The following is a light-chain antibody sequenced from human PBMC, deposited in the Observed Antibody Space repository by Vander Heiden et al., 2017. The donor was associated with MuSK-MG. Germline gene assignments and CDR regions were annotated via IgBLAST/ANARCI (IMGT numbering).Light chain of an antibody. CDR3: QQYDNWPPLT. CDR1: QSVSIN. V-gene: IGKV3-15*01. Sequence: EIVMTQSPATLSMSPGERATLSCRASQSVSINLAWYQLKPGQAPRLLIYGASTRATGIAARFSGSGSGTEFTLTISSLQSEDFAIYYCQQYDNWPPLTFGGGTKVXIK. CDR2: GAS. J-gene: IGKJ4*01.